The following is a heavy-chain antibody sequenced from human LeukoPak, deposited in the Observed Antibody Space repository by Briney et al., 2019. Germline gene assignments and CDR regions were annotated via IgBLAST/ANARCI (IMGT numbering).Heavy chain of an antibody. J-gene: IGHJ4*02. CDR3: AKDRSMFLEWLLSTDY. Sequence: PGGSLRLSCAASGFTVSSNYVSWVRQAPGKGLEWVSVIYSGGSTYYADSVKGRFTISRDNSKNTLYLQMNSLRAEDTAVYYCAKDRSMFLEWLLSTDYWGQGTLVTVSS. D-gene: IGHD3-3*01. CDR2: IYSGGST. V-gene: IGHV3-66*01. CDR1: GFTVSSNY.